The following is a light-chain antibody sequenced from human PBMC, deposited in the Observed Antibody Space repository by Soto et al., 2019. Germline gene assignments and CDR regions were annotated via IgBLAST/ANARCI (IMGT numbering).Light chain of an antibody. CDR3: QQYNNRPPWT. CDR2: GAS. Sequence: EIVMTQSPATLSVSPGERATLSCRASQSVGSNLAWYQQKPGQAPRLLMYGASTRATGVPARFSGSGSGAEFNLTISSLQSEDVAVYYCQQYNNRPPWTFGQGTKVEIE. J-gene: IGKJ1*01. V-gene: IGKV3-15*01. CDR1: QSVGSN.